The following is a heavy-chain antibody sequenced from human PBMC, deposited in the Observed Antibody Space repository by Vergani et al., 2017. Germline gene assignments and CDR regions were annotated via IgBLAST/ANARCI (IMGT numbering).Heavy chain of an antibody. CDR1: GYTFTSYY. V-gene: IGHV1-46*01. CDR2: INPSGGST. D-gene: IGHD2-2*01. J-gene: IGHJ5*02. Sequence: QVQLVQSGAEVKKPGASVKVSCKASGYTFTSYYMHWVRQPPGQGLEWMGIINPSGGSTSYAQKFQGRVTMTRDTSTSTVYMELSSLRSEDTAVYYCARDSRYCSSTSCYVGRDWFDPWGQGTLVTVSS. CDR3: ARDSRYCSSTSCYVGRDWFDP.